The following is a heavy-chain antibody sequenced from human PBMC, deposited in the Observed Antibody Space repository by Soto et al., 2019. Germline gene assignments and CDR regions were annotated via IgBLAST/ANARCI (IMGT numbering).Heavy chain of an antibody. J-gene: IGHJ6*02. Sequence: HPGGSLRLSCAASGFTFSSYDMHWVRQATGKGLEWVSAIGTAGDTYYPGSVKGRFTISRENAKNSLYLQMNSLRAGDTAVYYCARAGMGTVTTKDLMSYYGMDVWGQGTTVTVSS. D-gene: IGHD4-17*01. CDR1: GFTFSSYD. CDR2: IGTAGDT. V-gene: IGHV3-13*01. CDR3: ARAGMGTVTTKDLMSYYGMDV.